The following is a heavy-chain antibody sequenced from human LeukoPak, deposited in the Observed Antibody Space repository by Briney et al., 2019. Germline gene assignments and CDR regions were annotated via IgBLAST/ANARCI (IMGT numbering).Heavy chain of an antibody. Sequence: NTSETLSLTCAVYGGSFSGYYWGWIRQPPGKGLEWIGNIYHSGSTYYNPSLKSRVTISVDTSKNQFSLKLSSVTAADTAVYYCGRVIDGDWFDPWGQGALVTVSS. V-gene: IGHV4-34*01. J-gene: IGHJ5*02. CDR2: IYHSGST. CDR1: GGSFSGYY. D-gene: IGHD2-15*01. CDR3: GRVIDGDWFDP.